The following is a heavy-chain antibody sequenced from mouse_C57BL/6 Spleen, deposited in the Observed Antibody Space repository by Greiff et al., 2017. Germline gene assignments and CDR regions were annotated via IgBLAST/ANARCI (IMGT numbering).Heavy chain of an antibody. CDR3: ARELYEYSYGYDGWFAY. V-gene: IGHV1-72*01. D-gene: IGHD2-2*01. J-gene: IGHJ3*01. Sequence: VQLQQPGAELVKPGASVKLSCKASGYTFTSYWMHWVKPRPGRGLEWIGRIDPNSGGTKYNEKFKRKVTLTGDKPSSTAYMQLSSLTSEDSAVYYCARELYEYSYGYDGWFAYWGQGTLVTVSA. CDR2: IDPNSGGT. CDR1: GYTFTSYW.